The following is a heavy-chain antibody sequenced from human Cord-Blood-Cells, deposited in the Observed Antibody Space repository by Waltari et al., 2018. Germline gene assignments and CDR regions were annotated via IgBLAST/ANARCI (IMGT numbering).Heavy chain of an antibody. V-gene: IGHV1-69*09. CDR2: NIPILGIA. D-gene: IGHD6-13*01. J-gene: IGHJ4*02. CDR1: GGTFSSSA. Sequence: VQLVQAGAAVKKPGSSVKGSCKASGGTFSSSANSWVRQAPGQGLEWSGRNIPILGIANYPQKCQGRGTITADKTTSTAYMELSRLGTEDTAVYYWASRPEYISSWFDYWGQGTLVTVSS. CDR3: ASRPEYISSWFDY.